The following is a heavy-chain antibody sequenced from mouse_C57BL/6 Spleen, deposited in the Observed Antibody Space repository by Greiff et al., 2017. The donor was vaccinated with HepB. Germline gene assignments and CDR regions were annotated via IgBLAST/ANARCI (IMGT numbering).Heavy chain of an antibody. CDR2: IYPRDGST. CDR3: AREGGSSSLYYAMDY. V-gene: IGHV1-78*01. D-gene: IGHD1-1*01. J-gene: IGHJ4*01. Sequence: QVQLQQSDAELVKPGASVKISCKVSGYTFTDHTIHWMKQRPEQGLEWIGYIYPRDGSTKYNEKFKGKATLTADKSSSTAYMQLNSLTSEDSAVYFCAREGGSSSLYYAMDYWGQGTSVTVSS. CDR1: GYTFTDHT.